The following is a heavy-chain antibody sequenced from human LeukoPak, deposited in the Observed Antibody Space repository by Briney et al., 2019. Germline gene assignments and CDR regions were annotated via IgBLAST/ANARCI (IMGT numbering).Heavy chain of an antibody. CDR3: ARAIYCGGDCYLYYFDY. Sequence: PGGSLRLSCAATGVTFSSYSMNLVRQPPGKGLEWVSSISSSSSSIYYADSVKGRFTISRDNAKNSLHLQMNSVRAEDTAVYYCARAIYCGGDCYLYYFDYWGQRILVTVSS. J-gene: IGHJ4*02. CDR1: GVTFSSYS. D-gene: IGHD2-21*02. CDR2: ISSSSSSI. V-gene: IGHV3-21*01.